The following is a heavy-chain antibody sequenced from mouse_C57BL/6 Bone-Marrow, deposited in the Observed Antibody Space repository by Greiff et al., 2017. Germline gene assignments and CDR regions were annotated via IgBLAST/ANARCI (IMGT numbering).Heavy chain of an antibody. J-gene: IGHJ2*01. CDR2: INPSNGGT. Sequence: VQLQQSGPVLVKPGASVKMSCKASGYTFTDYYMNWVKQSPGKSLEWIGVINPSNGGTSYNQKFKGKATLTVDKSSSTAYMELNSLTSEDSAVYYCARTRITTVVGGDYWGQGTTLTVSS. CDR1: GYTFTDYY. V-gene: IGHV1-19*01. D-gene: IGHD1-1*01. CDR3: ARTRITTVVGGDY.